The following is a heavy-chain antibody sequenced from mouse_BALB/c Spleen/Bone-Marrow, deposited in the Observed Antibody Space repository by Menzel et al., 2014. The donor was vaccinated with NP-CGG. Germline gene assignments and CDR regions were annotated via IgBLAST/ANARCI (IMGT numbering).Heavy chain of an antibody. D-gene: IGHD4-1*01. CDR3: AILTGTFDY. V-gene: IGHV14-3*02. Sequence: EVQLQQSGAELVKPGASVKLSCTASGFNIKDTYMHWVKQRPEQGLEWIGRIDPASDYTQFDSKSQGKATITADTSSNTAYLQLSSLTSEDTAVYYCAILTGTFDYWGQGTTLTVSS. CDR2: IDPASDYT. J-gene: IGHJ2*01. CDR1: GFNIKDTY.